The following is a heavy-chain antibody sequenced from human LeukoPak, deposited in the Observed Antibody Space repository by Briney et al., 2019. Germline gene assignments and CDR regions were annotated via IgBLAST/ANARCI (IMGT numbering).Heavy chain of an antibody. V-gene: IGHV3-7*01. CDR1: GFTFSNYW. CDR2: IKQDGSEK. D-gene: IGHD1-26*01. J-gene: IGHJ6*03. CDR3: ARDPYSGGYSSYYYYYMDV. Sequence: PGGSLRLSCVASGFTFSNYWMSWVRQPPGKGLEWVANIKQDGSEKYYVGSVKGRFTISRDNAKKSMYLQMNSLRAEDTAVYYCARDPYSGGYSSYYYYYMDVWGKGTTVTVSS.